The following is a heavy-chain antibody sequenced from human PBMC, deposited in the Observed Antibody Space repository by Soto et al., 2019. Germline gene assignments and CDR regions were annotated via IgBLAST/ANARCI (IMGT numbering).Heavy chain of an antibody. CDR2: ISYDGSNK. J-gene: IGHJ3*02. Sequence: GGSLRLSCAASGFTFSSYGMHWVRQAPGKGLEWVAVISYDGSNKYYADSVKGRFTISRDNSKNTLYLQMNSLRAEDTAVYYCAKEKGELIDRPVGDAFDIWGQGTMVTVSS. V-gene: IGHV3-30*18. CDR3: AKEKGELIDRPVGDAFDI. D-gene: IGHD1-26*01. CDR1: GFTFSSYG.